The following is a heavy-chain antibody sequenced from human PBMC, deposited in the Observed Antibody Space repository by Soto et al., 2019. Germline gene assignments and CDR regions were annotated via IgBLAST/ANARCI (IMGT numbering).Heavy chain of an antibody. Sequence: QVHLVESGGGVAQPGRSLRLSCVASGFTFDTYGIHWVRQAPGKGLQWVALISCEGSNTYYADSVRGRFTISRDNSKNTLYLQINALRPEDTGVYYCARVTPGNNLYYFSGLDVWGQGTSVTVSS. CDR3: ARVTPGNNLYYFSGLDV. CDR2: ISCEGSNT. V-gene: IGHV3-30-3*01. J-gene: IGHJ6*02. D-gene: IGHD1-1*01. CDR1: GFTFDTYG.